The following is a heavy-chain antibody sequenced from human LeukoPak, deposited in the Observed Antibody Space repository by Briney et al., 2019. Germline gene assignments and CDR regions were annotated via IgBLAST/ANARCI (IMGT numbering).Heavy chain of an antibody. D-gene: IGHD5-12*01. CDR3: ARDDSGYGYFFDY. CDR2: INPNSGGT. Sequence: ASVKVSCKASGYTFTGYYMHWVRQAPGQGLEWMGRINPNSGGTNYAQKFQGRVTMTRDTSISTAYMELSRLRSDDTAVYYCARDDSGYGYFFDYWGQGTLVTVSS. J-gene: IGHJ4*02. V-gene: IGHV1-2*06. CDR1: GYTFTGYY.